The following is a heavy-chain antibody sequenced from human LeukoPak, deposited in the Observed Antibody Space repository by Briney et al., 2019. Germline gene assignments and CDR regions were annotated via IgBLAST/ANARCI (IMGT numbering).Heavy chain of an antibody. CDR1: GFTFSSYS. D-gene: IGHD3-22*01. J-gene: IGHJ4*02. V-gene: IGHV3-21*01. CDR2: ISSSSSYI. CDR3: ARARKDYDSSGYYYFDY. Sequence: GGSLRLSCAAPGFTFSSYSMNWVRQAPGKGLEWVSSISSSSSYIYYADSVKGRFTISRDNAKNSLYLQMNSLRAEDTAVYYCARARKDYDSSGYYYFDYWGQGTLVTVSS.